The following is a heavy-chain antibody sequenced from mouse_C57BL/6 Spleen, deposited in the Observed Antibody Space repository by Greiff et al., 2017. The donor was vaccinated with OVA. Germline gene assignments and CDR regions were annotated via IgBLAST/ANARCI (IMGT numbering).Heavy chain of an antibody. J-gene: IGHJ3*01. CDR2: IHPNSGST. CDR1: GCTFTSYW. Sequence: QVQLQQPGAELVKPGASVKLSCKASGCTFTSYWMHWVKQRPGQGLEWIGMIHPNSGSTNYNEKFKSKATLTVDKSSSTAYMQLSSLTSEDSAVYYCARSPYGNYGFAYWGQGTLVTVSA. D-gene: IGHD2-1*01. V-gene: IGHV1-64*01. CDR3: ARSPYGNYGFAY.